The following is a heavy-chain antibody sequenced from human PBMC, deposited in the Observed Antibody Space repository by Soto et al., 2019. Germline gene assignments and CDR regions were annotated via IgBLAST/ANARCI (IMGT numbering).Heavy chain of an antibody. Sequence: PGGSLILSCAASGFTFSSYSMNWVRQAPGKGLEWVSYISSSSSTIYYADSVKGRFTISRDNAKNSLYLQMNSLRDEDTAVYYCARPPRSDYYYDSSGYFYWGQGTLVTVSS. CDR2: ISSSSSTI. D-gene: IGHD3-22*01. CDR1: GFTFSSYS. J-gene: IGHJ4*02. CDR3: ARPPRSDYYYDSSGYFY. V-gene: IGHV3-48*02.